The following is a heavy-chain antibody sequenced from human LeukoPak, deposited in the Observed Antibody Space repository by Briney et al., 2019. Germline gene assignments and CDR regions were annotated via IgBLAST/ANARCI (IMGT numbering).Heavy chain of an antibody. Sequence: GGSLTLSCAASGFTFSDYYMSWIRQPPGKGLEWVSYISGTGTTIYYAYSVEGRFTISRANAENSLYLQMNSLRAEDTAVYYCAKMVGYGLDVWGQGTTVTVSS. D-gene: IGHD2-8*01. CDR1: GFTFSDYY. CDR2: ISGTGTTI. V-gene: IGHV3-11*01. CDR3: AKMVGYGLDV. J-gene: IGHJ6*02.